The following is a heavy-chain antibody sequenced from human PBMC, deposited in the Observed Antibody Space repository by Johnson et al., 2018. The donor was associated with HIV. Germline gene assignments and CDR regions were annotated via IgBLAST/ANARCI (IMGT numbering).Heavy chain of an antibody. V-gene: IGHV3-7*01. D-gene: IGHD6-19*01. Sequence: EVQLVESGGGLVQPGGSLRLSCAASGFTFSSYWMSWVRQAPGKGLEWVANIKQDGSEKYYVDSVKGRFTISRDNAKNSLYLQMNSLRAEDTAVYYCARAIDTSGWSYDAFDIWGQGTKVTVSS. J-gene: IGHJ3*02. CDR1: GFTFSSYW. CDR2: IKQDGSEK. CDR3: ARAIDTSGWSYDAFDI.